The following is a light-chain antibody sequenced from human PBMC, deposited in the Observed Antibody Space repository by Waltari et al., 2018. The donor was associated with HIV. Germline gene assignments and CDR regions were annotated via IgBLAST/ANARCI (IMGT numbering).Light chain of an antibody. CDR3: SSYTSSSTLV. CDR2: DVS. CDR1: SRDVGGYKY. Sequence: QSALTQPASVSGSPGQSITISCTGTSRDVGGYKYVSWYQQYAGKAPKLMIYDVSNRPSGVSNRFSGSKSGNTASLTISGLQAEDEADYYCSSYTSSSTLVFGGGTKLTVL. J-gene: IGLJ2*01. V-gene: IGLV2-14*01.